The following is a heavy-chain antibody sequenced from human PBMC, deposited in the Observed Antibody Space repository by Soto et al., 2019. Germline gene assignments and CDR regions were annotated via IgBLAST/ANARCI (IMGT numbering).Heavy chain of an antibody. CDR1: GFTFSSYG. D-gene: IGHD6-19*01. CDR2: IWYDGSNK. CDR3: ARGLVLSYYYYMDV. J-gene: IGHJ6*03. Sequence: GGSLRLSCAASGFTFSSYGMHLIRQAQGKGLEWVAVIWYDGSNKYYADSVKGRFTISRDNSKNTLYLQMNSLRAEDTAVYYCARGLVLSYYYYMDVWGKGTTVTVSS. V-gene: IGHV3-33*01.